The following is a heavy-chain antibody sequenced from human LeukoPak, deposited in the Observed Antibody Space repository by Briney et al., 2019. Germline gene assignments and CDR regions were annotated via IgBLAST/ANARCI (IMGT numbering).Heavy chain of an antibody. CDR1: GCTFSSYA. V-gene: IGHV1-69*04. J-gene: IGHJ6*02. CDR2: IIPILGIA. Sequence: SVKVSCKASGCTFSSYAISWVRQAPGQGLEWMGRIIPILGIANYAQKFQGRVTITADKSTSTAYMELSSLRSEDTAVYYCARGPIHRSGYYYPPYYYYGMDVWGQGTTVTVSS. D-gene: IGHD3-22*01. CDR3: ARGPIHRSGYYYPPYYYYGMDV.